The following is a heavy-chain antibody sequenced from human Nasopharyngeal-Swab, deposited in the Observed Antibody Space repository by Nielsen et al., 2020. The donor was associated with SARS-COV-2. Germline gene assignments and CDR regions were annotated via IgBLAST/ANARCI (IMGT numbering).Heavy chain of an antibody. Sequence: GESLKISCAASGFTFTGYGMHWVRQAPGKGLEWVAVIGYDGSNKYYADSVKGRFTISRDNSKNTLYLQMNSLRAEDTAVYYCARVRGYRGSYLEYYFDHWGQGTVVTVSS. J-gene: IGHJ4*02. CDR3: ARVRGYRGSYLEYYFDH. CDR1: GFTFTGYG. D-gene: IGHD1-26*01. CDR2: IGYDGSNK. V-gene: IGHV3-33*01.